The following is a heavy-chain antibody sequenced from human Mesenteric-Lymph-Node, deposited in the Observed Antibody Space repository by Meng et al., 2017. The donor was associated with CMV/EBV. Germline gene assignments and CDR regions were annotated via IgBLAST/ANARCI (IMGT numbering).Heavy chain of an antibody. CDR3: AKGGPTGNWGYYFDY. V-gene: IGHV4-30-4*08. CDR1: GASITTGDFY. CDR2: IYYSGST. Sequence: LRLSCAVSGASITTGDFYWSWIRQPPGAGLEWIGYIYYSGSTYYNPSLKSRVTISVDTSKKHFFLNLSSVTPADTAVYYCAKGGPTGNWGYYFDYWGQGKLVTVSS. D-gene: IGHD3-9*01. J-gene: IGHJ4*02.